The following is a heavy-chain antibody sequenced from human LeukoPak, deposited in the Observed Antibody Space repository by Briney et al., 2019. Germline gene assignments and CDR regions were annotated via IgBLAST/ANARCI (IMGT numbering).Heavy chain of an antibody. CDR2: ISYDGNNK. CDR1: GFTFSTYG. D-gene: IGHD4-23*01. V-gene: IGHV3-30*03. Sequence: PGGPLRLSCAASGFTFSTYGMHWVRQAPGKGLEWVAVISYDGNNKYYADSVTGRFTVSRDNSKNTLNLQMNSLRAEDTAVYYCARGRPHGNDYWGQGTLVTVSS. J-gene: IGHJ4*02. CDR3: ARGRPHGNDY.